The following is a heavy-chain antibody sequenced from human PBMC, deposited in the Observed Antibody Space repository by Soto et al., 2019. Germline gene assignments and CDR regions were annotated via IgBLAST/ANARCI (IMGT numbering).Heavy chain of an antibody. CDR3: ARVWFEDIVLMVYADY. V-gene: IGHV1-18*01. Sequence: VKVSCKASGYTFTSYGISWVRQAPGQGLEWVGWISAYNGNTNYAQKLQGRVTMTTDTSTSTAYMELRSLRSDDTAVYYCARVWFEDIVLMVYADYWGQGTLVTVSS. J-gene: IGHJ4*02. D-gene: IGHD2-8*01. CDR2: ISAYNGNT. CDR1: GYTFTSYG.